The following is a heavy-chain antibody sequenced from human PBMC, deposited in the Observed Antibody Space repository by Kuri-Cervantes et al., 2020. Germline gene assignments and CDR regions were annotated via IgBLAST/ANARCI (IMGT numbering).Heavy chain of an antibody. CDR1: GSTFSSYG. CDR2: ISYDGSNK. Sequence: GESLKTSCAASGSTFSSYGMHWVRQAPGKGLEWVAVISYDGSNKYYADSVKGRFTISRDNSKNTLYLQMNSLRAEDTAVYYCAKVTGSPRSSYLRAFDIWGQGTMVTVSS. V-gene: IGHV3-30*18. D-gene: IGHD7-27*01. J-gene: IGHJ3*02. CDR3: AKVTGSPRSSYLRAFDI.